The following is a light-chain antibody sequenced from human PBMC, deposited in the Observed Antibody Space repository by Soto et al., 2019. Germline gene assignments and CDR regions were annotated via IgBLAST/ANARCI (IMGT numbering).Light chain of an antibody. Sequence: DIVMTQSPLSLPVTPGEPASISCRSSQSLLHSNGYNYLDWYLQKPGQSPQLLIYLGSNRASGVPDRLSGSGSGTDFTLKISRVEAEDVGVYYCMQGLKTPPAFGGGTKVEIK. CDR1: QSLLHSNGYNY. CDR2: LGS. CDR3: MQGLKTPPA. J-gene: IGKJ4*01. V-gene: IGKV2-28*01.